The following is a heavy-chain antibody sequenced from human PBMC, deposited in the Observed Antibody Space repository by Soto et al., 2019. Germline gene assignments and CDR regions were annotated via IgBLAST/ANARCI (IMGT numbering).Heavy chain of an antibody. V-gene: IGHV1-8*01. CDR1: GYTFTSYD. Sequence: ASVKVSGKASGYTFTSYDINWVRQATGQGLEWMGWMNPNSGNTGYAQKFQGRVTMTRNTSISTAYMELSSLRSEDTAVYYCARGRYNWNYVGYYYGMDVWGQGTTVTVS. CDR2: MNPNSGNT. J-gene: IGHJ6*02. D-gene: IGHD1-7*01. CDR3: ARGRYNWNYVGYYYGMDV.